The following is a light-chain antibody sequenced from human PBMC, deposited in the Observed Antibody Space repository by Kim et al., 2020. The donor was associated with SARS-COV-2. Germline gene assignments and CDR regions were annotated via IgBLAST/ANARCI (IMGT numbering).Light chain of an antibody. J-gene: IGLJ1*01. CDR2: GKN. CDR3: NSRDSSGNQHV. V-gene: IGLV3-19*01. CDR1: SLTTFF. Sequence: LRQTVRNTCQGDSLTTFFAIWYQQNPGQAPLLVISGKNDRPSGTPDRFSGSRSGNTASLTITGAQAEDEGDYYCNSRDSSGNQHVFGPGTKVTVL.